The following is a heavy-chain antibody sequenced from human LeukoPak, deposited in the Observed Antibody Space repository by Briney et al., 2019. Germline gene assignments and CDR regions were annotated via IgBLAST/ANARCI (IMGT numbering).Heavy chain of an antibody. CDR1: GYTFTGYY. J-gene: IGHJ4*02. D-gene: IGHD3-10*02. Sequence: ASVKVSCKASGYTFTGYYLHWVRQAPGQGLEWMGWINPNSGDTNYAQKFRGRVTMTRDTSINTAYMELSRLRSDDTAVYHCARDLTMFVVVPGYWGQGTLVTVSS. CDR2: INPNSGDT. V-gene: IGHV1-2*02. CDR3: ARDLTMFVVVPGY.